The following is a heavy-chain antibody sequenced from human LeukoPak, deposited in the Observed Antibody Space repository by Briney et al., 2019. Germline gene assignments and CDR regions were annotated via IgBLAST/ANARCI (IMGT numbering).Heavy chain of an antibody. CDR3: AAWQTIIFDY. Sequence: ASETLSLTCTVSGGSVTSGNYHWTWIRQPPGKGLEWVGYISYSGSTDYNPSLRGRVTMSLDRPRNQFSLKLSSVSAADTAVYYCAAWQTIIFDYWGQGSLVTVSS. CDR2: ISYSGST. V-gene: IGHV4-61*01. CDR1: GGSVTSGNYH. D-gene: IGHD5-24*01. J-gene: IGHJ4*02.